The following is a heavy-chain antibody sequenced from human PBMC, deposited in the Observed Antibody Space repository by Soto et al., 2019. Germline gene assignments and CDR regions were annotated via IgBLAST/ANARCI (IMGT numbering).Heavy chain of an antibody. CDR2: ISSSSSYI. Sequence: GGSLRLSCAASGFTFSSYSMNWVRQAPGKGLEWVSSISSSSSYIYYADSVKGRFTISRDNAKNSLYLQMNSLRAEDTAVYYCARDMRGYGDYVADYWGQETLVTVSS. CDR3: ARDMRGYGDYVADY. D-gene: IGHD4-17*01. V-gene: IGHV3-21*01. J-gene: IGHJ4*02. CDR1: GFTFSSYS.